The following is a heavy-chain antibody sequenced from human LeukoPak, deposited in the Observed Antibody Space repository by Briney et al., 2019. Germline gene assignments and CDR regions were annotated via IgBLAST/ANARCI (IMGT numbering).Heavy chain of an antibody. J-gene: IGHJ6*02. D-gene: IGHD3-16*01. CDR1: GFTFSDSW. CDR2: MNQDGSAK. V-gene: IGHV3-7*01. Sequence: PGGSLRLSCAASGFTFSDSWMSWVRQAPGKRLEWVANMNQDGSAKGYVDSVKGRFTISRDNARNSLYLQMSSLRSEDTAVYYCATYTHWVAGDVWGQGTTVTVSS. CDR3: ATYTHWVAGDV.